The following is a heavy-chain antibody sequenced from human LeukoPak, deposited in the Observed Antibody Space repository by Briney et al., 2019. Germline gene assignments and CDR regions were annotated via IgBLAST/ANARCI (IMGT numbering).Heavy chain of an antibody. Sequence: SETLSLTCTVSGGSFSSSYWSWIRQPPGKGLEWIGYIYYSGSTNYNPSLKSRVTISVDTSKKQFSLKLSSVTAADTAVYYCARDRREDYSSGWYGGAFDIWGQGTMVTVSS. CDR3: ARDRREDYSSGWYGGAFDI. CDR1: GGSFSSSY. D-gene: IGHD6-19*01. V-gene: IGHV4-59*12. CDR2: IYYSGST. J-gene: IGHJ3*02.